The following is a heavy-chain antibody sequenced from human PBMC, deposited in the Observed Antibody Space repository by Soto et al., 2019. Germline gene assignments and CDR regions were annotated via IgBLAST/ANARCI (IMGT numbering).Heavy chain of an antibody. CDR3: AKGGDYGDYDPYYYYYYMDV. CDR2: ISGSGGST. Sequence: GGSLRLSCAASGFTFSSYAMSWVRQAPGKGLEWVSAISGSGGSTYYADSVKGRFTISRDNSKNTLYLQMNSLRAEDTAVYYCAKGGDYGDYDPYYYYYYMDVWGKGTTVTVSS. J-gene: IGHJ6*03. CDR1: GFTFSSYA. D-gene: IGHD4-17*01. V-gene: IGHV3-23*01.